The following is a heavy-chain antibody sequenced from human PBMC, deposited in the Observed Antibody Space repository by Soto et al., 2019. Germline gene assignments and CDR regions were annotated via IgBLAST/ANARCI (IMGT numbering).Heavy chain of an antibody. CDR3: AKDLGYDGSGIEI. Sequence: VHLVESGGGVVQPGGSLRLSCAVSGFTFSNYGMSWVRQAPGKGLEWVAATSGSGDTTYYADSVKGRFTISRDNSKNTLYVQINSLRADDTAVYYCAKDLGYDGSGIEIWGQGTLVTVS. J-gene: IGHJ4*02. D-gene: IGHD3-10*01. V-gene: IGHV3-23*04. CDR1: GFTFSNYG. CDR2: TSGSGDTT.